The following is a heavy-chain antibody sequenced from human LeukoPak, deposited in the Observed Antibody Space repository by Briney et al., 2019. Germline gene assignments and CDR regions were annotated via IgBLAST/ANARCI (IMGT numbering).Heavy chain of an antibody. D-gene: IGHD1-14*01. Sequence: GASVKVSCKVSGYTLTELSMHWVRQAPGKGFEWMGGFDPEDGETIYAQKFQGRVTMTEDTSTDTAYMELSSLRSEDTAVYYCATITGTTFRASQGMDVWGQGTTVTVSS. CDR3: ATITGTTFRASQGMDV. CDR1: GYTLTELS. J-gene: IGHJ6*02. CDR2: FDPEDGET. V-gene: IGHV1-24*01.